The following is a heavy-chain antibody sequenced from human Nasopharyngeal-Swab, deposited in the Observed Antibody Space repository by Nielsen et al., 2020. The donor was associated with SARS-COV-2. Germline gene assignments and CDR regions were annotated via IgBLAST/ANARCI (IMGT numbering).Heavy chain of an antibody. J-gene: IGHJ4*02. CDR1: GGSVSDYH. D-gene: IGHD1-26*01. V-gene: IGHV4-34*01. CDR2: MKPSGRT. CDR3: AGHQVDFDY. Sequence: SETLSLTCAVYGGSVSDYHWSWIRQPPGKGLEWIGEMKPSGRTNYSPSLKSRVAISIDASKNQFFLNLTSVTAADTAVYYCAGHQVDFDYWGQGTLVTVSS.